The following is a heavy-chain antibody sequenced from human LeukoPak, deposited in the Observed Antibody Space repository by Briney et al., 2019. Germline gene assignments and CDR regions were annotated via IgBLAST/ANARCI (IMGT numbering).Heavy chain of an antibody. CDR2: ISNGGNNM. D-gene: IGHD1-14*01. J-gene: IGHJ4*02. CDR1: GFTFSSYE. V-gene: IGHV3-48*03. Sequence: PGGSLRLSCAVSGFTFSSYEMNWVRQAPGKGLEWVSYISNGGNNMYYADSVKGRFVISRDDAKNSLYLQMNSLRAEDTAVYYCAKATGYLLWGQGTLVTVSS. CDR3: AKATGYLL.